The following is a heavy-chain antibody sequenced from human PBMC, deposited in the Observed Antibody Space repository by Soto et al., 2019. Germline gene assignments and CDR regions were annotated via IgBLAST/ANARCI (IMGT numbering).Heavy chain of an antibody. CDR3: AKDQLLWFGESSPFDY. CDR1: GFTFSSYA. J-gene: IGHJ4*02. CDR2: ISGSGGST. D-gene: IGHD3-10*01. Sequence: GGSLRLSCAASGFTFSSYAMSWVRQAPGKGLEWVSAISGSGGSTYYADSVKGRFTISRDNSKNTLYLQMNSLRAEDTAVYYCAKDQLLWFGESSPFDYWGRGTLVTVSS. V-gene: IGHV3-23*01.